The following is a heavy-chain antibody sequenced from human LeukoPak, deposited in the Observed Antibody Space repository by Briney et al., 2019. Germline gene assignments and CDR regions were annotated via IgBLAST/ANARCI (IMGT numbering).Heavy chain of an antibody. Sequence: SVKVSCKASGGTFSSYAISWVRQAPGQGLEWMGGIIPIFGTANYAQKFQGRVTITTDESTSTAYMELSSLRSEDTAVYYCASPPYYYDSSGDYFDYWGQGTLVTVSS. J-gene: IGHJ4*02. CDR3: ASPPYYYDSSGDYFDY. D-gene: IGHD3-22*01. CDR2: IIPIFGTA. CDR1: GGTFSSYA. V-gene: IGHV1-69*05.